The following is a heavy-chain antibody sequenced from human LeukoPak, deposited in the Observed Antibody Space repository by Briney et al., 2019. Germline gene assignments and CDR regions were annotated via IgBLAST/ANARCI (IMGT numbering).Heavy chain of an antibody. V-gene: IGHV3-23*01. D-gene: IGHD6-19*01. CDR1: GFTFSSYA. Sequence: GGSLRLSCAASGFTFSSYALSWVRQAPGKGLEWVSAISGSGGSTYYADSVKGRFTISRDNSKNTLYLQMNSLRAEDTAVYYCAKASSGRNAFDIWGQGTMVTVSS. J-gene: IGHJ3*02. CDR2: ISGSGGST. CDR3: AKASSGRNAFDI.